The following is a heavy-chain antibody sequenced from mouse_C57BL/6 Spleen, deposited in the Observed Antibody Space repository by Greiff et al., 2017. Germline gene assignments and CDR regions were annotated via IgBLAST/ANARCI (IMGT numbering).Heavy chain of an antibody. J-gene: IGHJ4*01. D-gene: IGHD2-3*01. CDR1: GFSLTSYG. V-gene: IGHV2-2*01. Sequence: QVQLQQSGPGLVQPSQSLSITCTVSGFSLTSYGVHWVRQSPGKGLEWLGVIWSGGSTDYNAAFISRLSISKANSKSQVFFKMNSLQADDTAIYYCARNGWMVKAYYYAMDYWGQGTSGTVSS. CDR2: IWSGGST. CDR3: ARNGWMVKAYYYAMDY.